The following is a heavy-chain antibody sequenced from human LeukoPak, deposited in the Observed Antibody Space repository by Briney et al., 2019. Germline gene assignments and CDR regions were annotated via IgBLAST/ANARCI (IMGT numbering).Heavy chain of an antibody. CDR3: ASEGGGGSGSYPYYFDY. V-gene: IGHV3-7*01. Sequence: GGSLRLSCAASGFTFSSYWMSWVRQAPGKGLEWVANIKQDGSEKYYVDPVKGRFTISRDNAKNSLYLQMNSLRAEDTAVYYCASEGGGGSGSYPYYFDYWGQGTLVTVSS. D-gene: IGHD3-10*01. J-gene: IGHJ4*02. CDR2: IKQDGSEK. CDR1: GFTFSSYW.